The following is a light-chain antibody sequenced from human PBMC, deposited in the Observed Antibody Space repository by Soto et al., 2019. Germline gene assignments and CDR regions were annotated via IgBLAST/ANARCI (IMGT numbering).Light chain of an antibody. Sequence: ETVLTQSPATLSLSQGERATLSCRASQTVSSSYLAWYQHKPGQPPRLLIYATSRRAAGIPDRFSGSGSGTDFTLTISRLEPEDLAVYYCQQYGSSSYTFGQGTKLEIK. CDR2: ATS. CDR1: QTVSSSY. J-gene: IGKJ2*01. V-gene: IGKV3-20*01. CDR3: QQYGSSSYT.